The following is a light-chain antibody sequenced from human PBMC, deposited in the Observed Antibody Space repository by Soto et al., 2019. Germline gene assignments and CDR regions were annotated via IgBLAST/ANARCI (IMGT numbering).Light chain of an antibody. Sequence: EIVMTQSPATLSVSPGEGATLSCRASQSIASNLAWYQQKPGQAPRLLIYGASTRATGIPARFSGSGSGTEFTLTISSLQSEDFAIYYCQQYNNWPPVYTFGQGTKLEIK. CDR2: GAS. CDR3: QQYNNWPPVYT. J-gene: IGKJ2*01. V-gene: IGKV3-15*01. CDR1: QSIASN.